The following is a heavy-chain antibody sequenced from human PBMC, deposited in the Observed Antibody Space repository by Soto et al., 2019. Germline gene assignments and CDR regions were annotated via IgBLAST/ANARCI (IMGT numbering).Heavy chain of an antibody. J-gene: IGHJ6*02. D-gene: IGHD1-7*01. CDR3: ARRGGENWNYFHCYYGMDV. V-gene: IGHV4-39*01. CDR2: IYYSGST. CDR1: GGSISSSSYY. Sequence: SETLSLTCTVSGGSISSSSYYWGWIRQPPGKGLEWIGSIYYSGSTYYNPSLKSRVTISVDTSKNQFSLKLSSVTAADTAVYYCARRGGENWNYFHCYYGMDVWGQGTTVTVSS.